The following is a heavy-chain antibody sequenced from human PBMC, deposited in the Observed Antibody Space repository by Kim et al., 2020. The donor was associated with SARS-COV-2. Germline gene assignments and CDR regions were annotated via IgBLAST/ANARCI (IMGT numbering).Heavy chain of an antibody. CDR2: INPSTIST. J-gene: IGHJ4*02. V-gene: IGHV1-46*01. Sequence: ASVKVSCKASGYTFTSYYIHWVRQAFGQGLEWMGIINPSTISTYYARKFQGRVTMTRDTSTSTVFMELNSLTSEDTALYYCARGGGGFRSSSWSSHGDYWGQGTLVTVSS. CDR3: ARGGGGFRSSSWSSHGDY. CDR1: GYTFTSYY. D-gene: IGHD6-13*01.